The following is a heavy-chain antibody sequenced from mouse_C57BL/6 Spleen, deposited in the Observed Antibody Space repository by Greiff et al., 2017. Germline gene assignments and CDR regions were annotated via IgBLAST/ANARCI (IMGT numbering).Heavy chain of an antibody. Sequence: VQLKESGPGMVKPSQSLSLTCTVTGYSITSGYDWHWIRHFPGNKLEWMGYISYSGSTNYNPSLKSRISITHDTSKNHFFLKLNSVTTEDTATYYCARGTGTTLAYWGQGTLVTVSA. D-gene: IGHD4-1*01. V-gene: IGHV3-1*01. CDR3: ARGTGTTLAY. J-gene: IGHJ3*01. CDR2: ISYSGST. CDR1: GYSITSGYD.